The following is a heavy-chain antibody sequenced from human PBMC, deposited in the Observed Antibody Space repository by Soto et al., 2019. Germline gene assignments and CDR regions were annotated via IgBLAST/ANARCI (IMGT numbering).Heavy chain of an antibody. Sequence: GASVKVSCKASGGTFSSYTISWVRQAPGQGLEWMGRIIPILGIANYAQKFQGRVTITADKSTSTAYMELSSLRSEDTAVYYCAIQYDFWSGYCPPGCDYWGQGTLVTVSS. CDR1: GGTFSSYT. CDR3: AIQYDFWSGYCPPGCDY. CDR2: IIPILGIA. D-gene: IGHD3-3*01. V-gene: IGHV1-69*02. J-gene: IGHJ4*02.